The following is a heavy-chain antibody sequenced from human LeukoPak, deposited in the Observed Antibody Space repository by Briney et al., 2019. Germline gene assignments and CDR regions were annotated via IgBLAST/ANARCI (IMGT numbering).Heavy chain of an antibody. J-gene: IGHJ4*02. Sequence: ASVKVSCKASGYTFTSYYMHWVRQAPGKGLEWMGGFDPEDGETIYAQKFQGRVTMTEDTSTDTAYMELSSLRSEDTAVHYCATAYYYDSSGYYDYFDYWGQGTLVTVSS. CDR3: ATAYYYDSSGYYDYFDY. V-gene: IGHV1-24*01. D-gene: IGHD3-22*01. CDR1: GYTFTSYY. CDR2: FDPEDGET.